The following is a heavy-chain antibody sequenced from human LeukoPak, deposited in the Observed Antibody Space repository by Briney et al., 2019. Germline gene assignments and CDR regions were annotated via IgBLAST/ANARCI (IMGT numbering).Heavy chain of an antibody. CDR1: GYTFTSYW. J-gene: IGHJ4*02. Sequence: GASVKVSCKASGYTFTSYWIGWVRQMPGKGLEWMGIIYPGDSDTRYSPSFQGQVTISADKSISTAYLQWSSLKASDTAMYYCARHSVKVAAFDYWGQGTLVTVSS. CDR3: ARHSVKVAAFDY. V-gene: IGHV5-51*01. CDR2: IYPGDSDT. D-gene: IGHD5-12*01.